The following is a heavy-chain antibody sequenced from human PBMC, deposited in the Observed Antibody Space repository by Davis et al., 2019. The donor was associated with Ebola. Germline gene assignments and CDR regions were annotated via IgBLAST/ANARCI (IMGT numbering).Heavy chain of an antibody. CDR1: GFNFSHYA. J-gene: IGHJ5*02. D-gene: IGHD3-16*01. CDR3: AKDKGFWVSPDWFGP. Sequence: GGSLRLSCAASGFNFSHYAMSWVRQAPGKGLEWVACISGSGKTTYYADSVEGRFNISRDNSKNTLSLQMNSVRGEDTAVYYCAKDKGFWVSPDWFGPWGQGVQVTVSS. V-gene: IGHV3-23*01. CDR2: ISGSGKTT.